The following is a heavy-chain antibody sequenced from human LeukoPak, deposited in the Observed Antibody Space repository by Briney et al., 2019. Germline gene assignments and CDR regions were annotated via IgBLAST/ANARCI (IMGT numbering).Heavy chain of an antibody. V-gene: IGHV3-23*01. Sequence: GGSLRLSCAASGFTFSSYAMSWVRQAPGKGLEWVSAISSSGGTIYYADSVKGRFTISRDNANNSLYLQMNSLRAEDTGVYYCARDGRPDLFDYWGQGTLVTVSS. CDR1: GFTFSSYA. CDR2: ISSSGGTI. CDR3: ARDGRPDLFDY. D-gene: IGHD1-26*01. J-gene: IGHJ4*02.